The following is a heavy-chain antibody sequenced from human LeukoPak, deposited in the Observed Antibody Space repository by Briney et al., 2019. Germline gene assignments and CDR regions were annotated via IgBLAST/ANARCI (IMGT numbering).Heavy chain of an antibody. J-gene: IGHJ4*02. CDR1: GGSISSSSYY. Sequence: TSETLSLTCTVSGGSISSSSYYWGWIRQPPGKGLEWIGSIYYSGSTYYNPSLKSRVTISVDTSKNQFSLKLSSVTAADTAVYYCASLSSGWYVGVDYWGQGTGETISS. V-gene: IGHV4-39*01. CDR2: IYYSGST. CDR3: ASLSSGWYVGVDY. D-gene: IGHD6-19*01.